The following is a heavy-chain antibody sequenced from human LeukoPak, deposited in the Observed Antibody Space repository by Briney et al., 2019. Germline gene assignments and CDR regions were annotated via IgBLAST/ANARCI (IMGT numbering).Heavy chain of an antibody. Sequence: GGSLRLSCAASGFTFSSYAMSWVRQAPGKGLEWVSTITGSGGSTFYADSVKGRFTISRDNSMDTLYLQMSSLRAEDTAVYYCAKDRGRYYDSSGYYWGYYFDSWGQGILVTVST. CDR2: ITGSGGST. J-gene: IGHJ4*02. D-gene: IGHD3-22*01. CDR1: GFTFSSYA. V-gene: IGHV3-23*01. CDR3: AKDRGRYYDSSGYYWGYYFDS.